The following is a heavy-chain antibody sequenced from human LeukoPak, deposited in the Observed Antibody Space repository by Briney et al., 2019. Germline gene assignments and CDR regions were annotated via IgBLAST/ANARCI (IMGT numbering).Heavy chain of an antibody. J-gene: IGHJ5*02. D-gene: IGHD6-13*01. CDR2: IYTSGST. V-gene: IGHV4-4*07. CDR3: ARHSSSWYASKIDP. CDR1: GGSISSYY. Sequence: SETLSLTCTVSGGSISSYYWSWIRQPAGKGLEWIGRIYTSGSTNYNPSLKSRVTMSVDTSKNQFSLKLSSVTAADTAVYYCARHSSSWYASKIDPWGQGTLVTVSS.